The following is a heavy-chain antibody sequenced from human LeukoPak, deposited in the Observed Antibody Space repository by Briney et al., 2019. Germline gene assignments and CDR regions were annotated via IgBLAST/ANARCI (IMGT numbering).Heavy chain of an antibody. Sequence: PGGSLRLSCAASGFTFSSYGMHWVRQAPGKGLKWVAFIRYDGSNKYYADSVKGRFTISRDNSKNTLYLQMNSLRAEDTAVYYCAKGSRVGASDAFDIWGQGTMVTVSS. D-gene: IGHD1-26*01. CDR1: GFTFSSYG. V-gene: IGHV3-30*02. CDR3: AKGSRVGASDAFDI. CDR2: IRYDGSNK. J-gene: IGHJ3*02.